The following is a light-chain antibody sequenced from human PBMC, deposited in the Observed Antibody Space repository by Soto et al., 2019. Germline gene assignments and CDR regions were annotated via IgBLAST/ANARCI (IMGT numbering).Light chain of an antibody. J-gene: IGLJ1*01. Sequence: QSVLTQPPSVSGAPGQRVTISCTGSSSSIGAGYHVHWYQQLPGAAPKLLISVNNNRPSGVPDRFSGSRSGTSASLAIAGLQAEDEADYYCQSYDDSLSTYVFRTVTKVTVL. CDR3: QSYDDSLSTYV. CDR2: VNN. CDR1: SSSIGAGYH. V-gene: IGLV1-40*01.